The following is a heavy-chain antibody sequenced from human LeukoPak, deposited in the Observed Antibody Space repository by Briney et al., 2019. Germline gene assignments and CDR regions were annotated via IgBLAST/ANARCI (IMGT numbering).Heavy chain of an antibody. J-gene: IGHJ5*02. CDR3: AREDSSGHAP. D-gene: IGHD6-19*01. CDR1: GFTFSDYC. V-gene: IGHV3-11*01. Sequence: PEGSLRLSCAASGFTFSDYCMSWIRQAPGKGLEWVSYISSSGSTIYYADSVKGRFTISRDNAKNSLYLEMNSLRAEDTAVYYCAREDSSGHAPWGQGTLVTVSS. CDR2: ISSSGSTI.